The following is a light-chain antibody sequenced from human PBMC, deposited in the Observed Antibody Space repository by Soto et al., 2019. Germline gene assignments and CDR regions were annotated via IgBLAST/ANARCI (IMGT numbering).Light chain of an antibody. CDR2: KTS. CDR3: QQYNSNPLT. Sequence: DIQMTQSPSTLSASVGDRVTITCRASQSFSTWLAWYQQKPGKAPILLIYKTSILESGVPSRFSGSGSGTEFTLTISSLQPDDFATYYCQQYNSNPLTFGGGTKVEIK. CDR1: QSFSTW. V-gene: IGKV1-5*03. J-gene: IGKJ4*01.